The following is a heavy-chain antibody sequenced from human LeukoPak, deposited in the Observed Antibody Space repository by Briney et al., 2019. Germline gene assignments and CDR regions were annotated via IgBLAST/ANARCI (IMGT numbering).Heavy chain of an antibody. D-gene: IGHD1-26*01. CDR1: GFSFSSYA. CDR3: ARDPVGAPIDY. V-gene: IGHV3-23*01. Sequence: GGSLRLSCPASGFSFSSYAMTWVRQAPGKGLEWVSTIIGSGGTTYYVDSVKGRFTISRDNSKNILYLQMNNLRVEDTAIYYCARDPVGAPIDYWGQGTLVTVSS. CDR2: IIGSGGTT. J-gene: IGHJ4*02.